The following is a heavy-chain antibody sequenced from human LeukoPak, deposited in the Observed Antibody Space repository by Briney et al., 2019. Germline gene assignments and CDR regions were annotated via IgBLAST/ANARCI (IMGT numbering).Heavy chain of an antibody. CDR2: ISRSRSYI. J-gene: IGHJ6*03. CDR3: ARVYCTNGVCCLYYYYMDV. CDR1: GFTFSNYS. Sequence: GGSLRLSCAASGFTFSNYSRNWVRQAPGKGLEWVSSISRSRSYIYYADSGKGRFTIYRDNAKNALYLQMNSLRAEDTAVYYCARVYCTNGVCCLYYYYMDVWGKGTTVTVSS. V-gene: IGHV3-21*01. D-gene: IGHD2-8*01.